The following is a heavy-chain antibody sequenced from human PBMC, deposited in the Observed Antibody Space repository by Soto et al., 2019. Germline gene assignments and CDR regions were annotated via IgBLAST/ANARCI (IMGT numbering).Heavy chain of an antibody. J-gene: IGHJ4*02. CDR1: GFTLNNYA. CDR2: ISYDGRNT. CDR3: ARDAHTVFGVVPDY. V-gene: IGHV3-30*04. Sequence: QVQLVESGGGVVQPGRSLRLCCAASGFTLNNYAMHWVRQAPGKGLEWVAVISYDGRNTYSADSVKGRFSISRDISKNTLYLQMNSLRVEDTAVYYCARDAHTVFGVVPDYWGQGTVVTVSS. D-gene: IGHD3-3*01.